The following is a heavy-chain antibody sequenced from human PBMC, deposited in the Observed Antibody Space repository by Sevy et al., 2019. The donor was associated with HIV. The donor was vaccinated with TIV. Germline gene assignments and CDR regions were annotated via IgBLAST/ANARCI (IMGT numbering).Heavy chain of an antibody. CDR2: IYFTGNT. J-gene: IGHJ4*02. Sequence: SETLSLTCSVSGGSISSYFWTWVRQSPGKGLEWIGNIYFTGNTDYSPSLKSRVTLSLDTSKSQFSLSLTSVTAADTVIYFCARDSKTSQRVLDYWGQGSLVTVSS. V-gene: IGHV4-59*01. CDR1: GGSISSYF. CDR3: ARDSKTSQRVLDY. D-gene: IGHD1-7*01.